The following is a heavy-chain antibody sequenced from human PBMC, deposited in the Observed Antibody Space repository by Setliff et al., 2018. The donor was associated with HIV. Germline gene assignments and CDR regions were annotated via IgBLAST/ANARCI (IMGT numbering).Heavy chain of an antibody. CDR1: GVSISSGSYY. V-gene: IGHV4-61*02. CDR3: VRVDPPYSYGGWFDP. D-gene: IGHD5-18*01. J-gene: IGHJ5*02. Sequence: PSETLSLTCTVSGVSISSGSYYWSWIRQSAGKGLEWIGRIYTSGSTNDNPSLKSRITISVDTSNNQFSLRLSSVTAADTAVYYCVRVDPPYSYGGWFDPRGQGTLVTVSS. CDR2: IYTSGST.